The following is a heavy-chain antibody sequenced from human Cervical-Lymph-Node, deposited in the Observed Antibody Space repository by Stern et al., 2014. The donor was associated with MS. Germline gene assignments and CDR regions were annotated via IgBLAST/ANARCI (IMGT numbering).Heavy chain of an antibody. V-gene: IGHV3-30*09. CDR1: GFTFRNYD. J-gene: IGHJ4*02. CDR2: ISYDGYRR. Sequence: VQLVESGGGVVQPGRSLRLSCAASGFTFRNYDMHWVRQAPGKGLEWVAVISYDGYRRQFADSVKGRIAISRDNSKNTLYLQMDGLRVDDTAVYYCASETLGTLDYWGQGNLVTVSS. D-gene: IGHD7-27*01. CDR3: ASETLGTLDY.